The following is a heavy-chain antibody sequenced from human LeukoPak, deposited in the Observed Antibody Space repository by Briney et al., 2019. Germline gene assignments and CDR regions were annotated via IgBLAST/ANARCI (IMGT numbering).Heavy chain of an antibody. CDR1: GFTFSSYE. V-gene: IGHV3-48*03. CDR3: ARQTRLRQGHFDY. D-gene: IGHD2-21*02. CDR2: ISSSGSTI. Sequence: GGSLRLSCAASGFTFSSYEMNWVRQAPGKGLEWVSYISSSGSTIYYADSVKGRFTISRDNAKNSLYLQMNSLRAEDTAVYYCARQTRLRQGHFDYWGQGTLVTVSS. J-gene: IGHJ4*02.